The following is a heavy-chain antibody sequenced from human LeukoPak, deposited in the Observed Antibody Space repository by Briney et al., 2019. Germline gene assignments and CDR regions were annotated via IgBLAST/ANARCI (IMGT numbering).Heavy chain of an antibody. CDR2: ISGSGGST. Sequence: PGGSLRLSCAASGFTFSSYAMSWVRQAPGKGLEWVSAISGSGGSTYYADAVKGRFTISRDNSKNTMYLQMNGLRAEDTAVYYCAKASYGGPDAFDIWGQGTMVTVSS. D-gene: IGHD3-16*01. J-gene: IGHJ3*02. V-gene: IGHV3-23*01. CDR3: AKASYGGPDAFDI. CDR1: GFTFSSYA.